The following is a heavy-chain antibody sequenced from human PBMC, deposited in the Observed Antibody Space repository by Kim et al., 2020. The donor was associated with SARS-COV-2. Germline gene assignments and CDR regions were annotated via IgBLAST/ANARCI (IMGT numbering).Heavy chain of an antibody. CDR1: GFTFSSYA. V-gene: IGHV3-23*01. CDR2: ISGSGGST. J-gene: IGHJ6*02. Sequence: GGSLRLSCAASGFTFSSYAMSWVRQAPGKGLEWVSAISGSGGSTYYADSVKGRFTISRDNSKNTLYLQMNSLRAEDTAVYYCASTPWSGYYRGYGMDVWGQGTTVTVSS. CDR3: ASTPWSGYYRGYGMDV. D-gene: IGHD3-3*01.